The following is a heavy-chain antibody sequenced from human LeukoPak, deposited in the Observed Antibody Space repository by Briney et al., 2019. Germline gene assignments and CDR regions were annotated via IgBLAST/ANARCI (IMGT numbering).Heavy chain of an antibody. CDR1: GFTFDEHA. J-gene: IGHJ6*03. V-gene: IGHV3-9*01. CDR3: VKGHCSSSSCFPNYYYYMDV. CDR2: ISWNSGSI. Sequence: GRSLRLSCAGSGFTFDEHAMHWVRQAPGKGLEWVSGISWNSGSIAYADSVRGRFTISRDNAKNLLFLQMSSLRAADTALYYCVKGHCSSSSCFPNYYYYMDVWGTGTTVTVSS. D-gene: IGHD2-15*01.